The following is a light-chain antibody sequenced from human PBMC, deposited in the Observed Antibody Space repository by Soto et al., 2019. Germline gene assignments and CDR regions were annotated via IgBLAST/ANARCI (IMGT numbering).Light chain of an antibody. CDR1: QSISSY. V-gene: IGKV1-39*01. J-gene: IGKJ3*01. CDR2: AAS. CDR3: QQSYSTPFT. Sequence: MQMSQSPSSLSGSLGGIVTITFRASQSISSYLNWDQQKLGKAAKPLIYAASSLQSTVTSKFSGSVSGTDFTLTIRSLPPEDFGTYYCQQSYSTPFTFGSGAKVDI.